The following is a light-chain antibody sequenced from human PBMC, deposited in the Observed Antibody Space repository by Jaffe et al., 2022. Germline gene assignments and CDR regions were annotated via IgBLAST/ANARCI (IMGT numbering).Light chain of an antibody. J-gene: IGKJ4*01. Sequence: DIQLTQSPSFLSASVGDRVTITCRASQGISSYLAWYQQKPGKAPKLLIYAASTLQSGVPSRFSGSGSGTEFTLTISSLQPEDFATYYCQQLNSYSHFGGGTKVEIK. CDR1: QGISSY. CDR2: AAS. CDR3: QQLNSYSH. V-gene: IGKV1-9*01.